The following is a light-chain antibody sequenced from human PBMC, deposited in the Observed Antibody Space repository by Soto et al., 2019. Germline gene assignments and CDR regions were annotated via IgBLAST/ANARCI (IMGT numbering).Light chain of an antibody. CDR2: LGS. Sequence: DIVMTQSPLSLSVTPGEPASISCRSSQSLLHSDGKTYLDWYLQKPGQSPKLLIYLGSNRASGVTDRFSGSGSGTDFTLKIRRVEAQDVGVYYCMQSLHSPGTFGQGTKVDIK. CDR3: MQSLHSPGT. J-gene: IGKJ1*01. CDR1: QSLLHSDGKTY. V-gene: IGKV2-28*01.